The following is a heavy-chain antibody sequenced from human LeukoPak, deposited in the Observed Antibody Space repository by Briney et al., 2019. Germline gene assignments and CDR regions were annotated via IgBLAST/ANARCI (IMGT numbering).Heavy chain of an antibody. CDR1: SGSISSGSYY. CDR2: IYTSGST. D-gene: IGHD2-21*02. CDR3: ARKIRGYCGGDCYSV. V-gene: IGHV4-61*02. Sequence: SQTLSLTCTVSSGSISSGSYYWSWIRQPAGKGLEWIGRIYTSGSTNYIPSLKSRVTISVDTSKNQFSLKLSSVTAADTAVYYCARKIRGYCGGDCYSVWGQGTLVTVSS. J-gene: IGHJ4*02.